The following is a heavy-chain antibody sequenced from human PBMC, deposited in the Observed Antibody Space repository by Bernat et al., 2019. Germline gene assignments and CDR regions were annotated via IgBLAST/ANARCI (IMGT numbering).Heavy chain of an antibody. D-gene: IGHD2-8*01. Sequence: EVQLVQSGAEVKKPGESLKISCKGSGYSFTNYWIAWLRQMPGKGLEWMGVIYSGDSEIRYSPSFQGQVTISADTSFSTAYLQWSSLRASDTAMYYCARHTTGINDYWGQGTLVTVSS. CDR3: ARHTTGINDY. V-gene: IGHV5-51*01. CDR1: GYSFTNYW. J-gene: IGHJ4*02. CDR2: IYSGDSEI.